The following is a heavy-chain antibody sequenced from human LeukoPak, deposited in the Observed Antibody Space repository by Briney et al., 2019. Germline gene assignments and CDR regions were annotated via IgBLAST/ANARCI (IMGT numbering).Heavy chain of an antibody. Sequence: GASVKVSCKASGYTFTGYYIHWVRQAPGQGLEWMGWMNPNSGDTIYAQKFQGRVTMTRDTSISTAYMELSRLKSDDTAVYFCQREWGGTDYWGQGTLVTVSS. CDR1: GYTFTGYY. D-gene: IGHD3-16*01. CDR2: MNPNSGDT. CDR3: QREWGGTDY. J-gene: IGHJ4*02. V-gene: IGHV1-2*02.